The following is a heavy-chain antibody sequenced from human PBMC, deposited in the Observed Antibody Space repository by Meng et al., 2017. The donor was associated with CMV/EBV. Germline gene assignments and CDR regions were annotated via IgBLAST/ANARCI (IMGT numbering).Heavy chain of an antibody. Sequence: LRLSCAISGDSVSSNSAAWNWIRQSPSRGLEWLGRTYYRSKWYNDYAVSVKSRIPINPDTSKNQFSLQLNSVTPEDTAVYYCAREAPIGITIFGVVINPLDYWGQGTLVTVSS. CDR2: TYYRSKWYN. D-gene: IGHD3-3*01. CDR3: AREAPIGITIFGVVINPLDY. V-gene: IGHV6-1*01. J-gene: IGHJ4*02. CDR1: GDSVSSNSAA.